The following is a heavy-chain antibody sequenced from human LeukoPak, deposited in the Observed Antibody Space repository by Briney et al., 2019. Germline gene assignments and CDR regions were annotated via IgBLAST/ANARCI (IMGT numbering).Heavy chain of an antibody. CDR1: GFTFDDYA. V-gene: IGHV3-9*01. CDR2: ISWNSGSI. J-gene: IGHJ4*02. Sequence: GGSLRLSCAASGFTFDDYAMHWVRQAPGKGLEWVSGISWNSGSIGYADSVKGRFTISRDNAKNSLYLQMNSLRAEDTALYYCAKDLLPGDSSGYDLGYWGQGTLVTVSS. D-gene: IGHD3-22*01. CDR3: AKDLLPGDSSGYDLGY.